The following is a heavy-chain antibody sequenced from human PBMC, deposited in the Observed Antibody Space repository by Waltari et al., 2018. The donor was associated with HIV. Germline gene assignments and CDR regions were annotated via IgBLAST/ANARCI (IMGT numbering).Heavy chain of an antibody. CDR3: ASSDYGEYK. Sequence: QVQLQQWGARLLKPSETLSLTCAVYGGSFSVYYWSWIRQPPGKGLEWIGEINHSGSTNYIPSLKSRVTRSVDTSKHQFSLKLRSVTAADAAVYYCASSDYGEYKWGQGALVTVSS. D-gene: IGHD4-17*01. CDR2: INHSGST. V-gene: IGHV4-34*01. CDR1: GGSFSVYY. J-gene: IGHJ4*02.